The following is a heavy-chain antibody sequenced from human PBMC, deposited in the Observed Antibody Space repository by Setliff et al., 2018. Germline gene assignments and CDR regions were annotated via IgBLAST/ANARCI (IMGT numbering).Heavy chain of an antibody. CDR1: GGSISSYY. V-gene: IGHV4-4*07. CDR2: IYIGGSA. J-gene: IGHJ4*02. Sequence: SETLSLTCTVSGGSISSYYWSWIRQPAGKGLEWIGHIYIGGSANYNPSLKSRVTMSIDTSKNQFSLKLSSVTAADTAVYYCARDRTRFTMVRGVIITRAFDYWGQRTLVTVSS. D-gene: IGHD3-10*01. CDR3: ARDRTRFTMVRGVIITRAFDY.